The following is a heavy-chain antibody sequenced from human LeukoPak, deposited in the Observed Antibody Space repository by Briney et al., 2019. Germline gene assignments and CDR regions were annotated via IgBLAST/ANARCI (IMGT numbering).Heavy chain of an antibody. V-gene: IGHV4-34*01. CDR2: INHSGST. CDR3: ARGGGWLHTYYFDY. D-gene: IGHD5-24*01. Sequence: PSETLSLTCAVYGGSFSGYYWSWIRQPPGKGLEWIGEINHSGSTNYNPSLKSRVTISVDTSKNQFSLKLSSVTAADTAVYYCARGGGWLHTYYFDYWGQGTLVTVSS. CDR1: GGSFSGYY. J-gene: IGHJ4*02.